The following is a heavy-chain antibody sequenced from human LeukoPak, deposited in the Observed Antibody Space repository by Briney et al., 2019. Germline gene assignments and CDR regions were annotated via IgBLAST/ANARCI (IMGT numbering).Heavy chain of an antibody. D-gene: IGHD3-10*01. CDR3: AKDRLLWFGETAKDY. V-gene: IGHV3-30*18. Sequence: PGGPLRLSCAASGFTFSSYGMHWVRQAPGKGLEWVAVIPYDGSNKYYADSVKGRFTISRDNSKNTLSLQMNSLRAEDTAVYYCAKDRLLWFGETAKDYWGQGTLVTVSS. CDR1: GFTFSSYG. CDR2: IPYDGSNK. J-gene: IGHJ4*02.